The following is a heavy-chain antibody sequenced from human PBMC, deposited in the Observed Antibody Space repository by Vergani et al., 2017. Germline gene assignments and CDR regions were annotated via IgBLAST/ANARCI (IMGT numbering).Heavy chain of an antibody. D-gene: IGHD4-17*01. CDR3: ATPQTVTTGGMEV. CDR2: VDPEDGET. V-gene: IGHV1-69-2*01. J-gene: IGHJ6*02. Sequence: EVQLVQSGAEVKKPGATMKISCKVSGYTFTDHYMHWVKQAPGKGLEWMGLVDPEDGETIYAEKFKGGVTIDADTATDTAHLELSSLRSEDTAAYYCATPQTVTTGGMEVWGQGTTVIVSS. CDR1: GYTFTDHY.